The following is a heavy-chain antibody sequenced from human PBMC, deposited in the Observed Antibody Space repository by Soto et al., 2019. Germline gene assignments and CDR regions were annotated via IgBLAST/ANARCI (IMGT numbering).Heavy chain of an antibody. V-gene: IGHV3-30*18. D-gene: IGHD2-2*01. CDR3: AKDRVIQLLPIWPDP. CDR2: VSSDGNNK. Sequence: PGGSLRLSCVASGFSFSNYGMHWVRQAPGKGLEWVAFVSSDGNNKYYAESVKGRFTISRDNAKNTLYLQVDRLTVDDTAVYYCAKDRVIQLLPIWPDPWGQGILVTVSS. CDR1: GFSFSNYG. J-gene: IGHJ5*02.